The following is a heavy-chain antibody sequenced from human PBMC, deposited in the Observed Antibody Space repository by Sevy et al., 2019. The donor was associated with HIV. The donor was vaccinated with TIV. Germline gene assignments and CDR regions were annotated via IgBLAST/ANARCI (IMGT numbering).Heavy chain of an antibody. J-gene: IGHJ4*02. D-gene: IGHD6-13*01. CDR3: ARGGPYPQQLDYFVY. CDR2: SGST. CDR1: GVSISNYY. V-gene: IGHV4-59*01. Sequence: SETLSLTCTVSGVSISNYYWAWIRQPPGKGLECVGFSGSTNYNPSLKSRVTTSVDTSKNHFSLKLSSVTVADTAIYYSARGGPYPQQLDYFVYWGQGTLVTASS.